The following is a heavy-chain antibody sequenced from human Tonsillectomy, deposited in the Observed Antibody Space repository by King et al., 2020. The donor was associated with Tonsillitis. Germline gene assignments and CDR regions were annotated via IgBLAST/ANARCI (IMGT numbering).Heavy chain of an antibody. CDR2: ISYDGSNK. CDR3: AKDLGQVVVVPYGMDV. V-gene: IGHV3-30*18. CDR1: GFTFSSYG. Sequence: VQLVESGGGVVQPGRSLRLSCAASGFTFSSYGMHWVRQDPGKGLEWVAVISYDGSNKYYADSVKGRFTISRDNSKNTLYLQMNSLRAEDTAVYYCAKDLGQVVVVPYGMDVWGQGTTVTVSS. J-gene: IGHJ6*02. D-gene: IGHD2-2*01.